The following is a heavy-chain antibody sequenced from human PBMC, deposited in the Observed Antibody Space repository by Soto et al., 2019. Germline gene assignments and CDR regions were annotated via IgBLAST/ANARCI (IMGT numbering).Heavy chain of an antibody. CDR3: SRSGAHSSTWYGGYNWFDP. V-gene: IGHV1-2*02. CDR2: INPNSGAT. Sequence: QVQLVQSGAEVKKPGASVKVSCKASGYTFSDYYIHWVRQAPGQGLEWMGWINPNSGATKYSQKFQGGVTMTSDTSISTAYMELTRLRSDDTAVYYCSRSGAHSSTWYGGYNWFDPWGQGTLVIVSS. CDR1: GYTFSDYY. D-gene: IGHD2-2*01. J-gene: IGHJ5*02.